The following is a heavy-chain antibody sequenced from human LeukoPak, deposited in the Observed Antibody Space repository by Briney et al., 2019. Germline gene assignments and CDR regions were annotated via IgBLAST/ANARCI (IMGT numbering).Heavy chain of an antibody. J-gene: IGHJ4*02. CDR2: ISSSGSTI. CDR3: ARGSPVTTDLTLDY. V-gene: IGHV3-23*01. D-gene: IGHD4-17*01. CDR1: GFTFGDYA. Sequence: PGGSLRLSCTASGFTFGDYAMSWVRQAPGKGLEWVSYISSSGSTIYYADSVKGRFTISRDNSKNTLYLQMNSLRAEDTAVYYCARGSPVTTDLTLDYWGQGTLVTVSS.